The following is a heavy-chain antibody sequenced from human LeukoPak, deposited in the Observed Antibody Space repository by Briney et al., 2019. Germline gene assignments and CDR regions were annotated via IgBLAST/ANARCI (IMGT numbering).Heavy chain of an antibody. Sequence: ASVKVSCKASGYTFTGYYMHWVRQAPGQGLEWMGWINPNSGGTNYAQKFQGRVTMTRDTSISTAYMELSRLRSDDTAVYYCARDSKAGIAAAVLYYYYYGMDVWGQGTTVTVSS. CDR3: ARDSKAGIAAAVLYYYYYGMDV. J-gene: IGHJ6*02. CDR1: GYTFTGYY. CDR2: INPNSGGT. D-gene: IGHD6-13*01. V-gene: IGHV1-2*02.